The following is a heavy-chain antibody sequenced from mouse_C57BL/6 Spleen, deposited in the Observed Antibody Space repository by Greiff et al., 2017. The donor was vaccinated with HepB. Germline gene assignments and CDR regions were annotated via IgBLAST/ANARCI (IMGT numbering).Heavy chain of an antibody. CDR2: IYWDDDK. CDR3: ARTPYYSKDWYFDV. D-gene: IGHD2-5*01. J-gene: IGHJ1*03. CDR1: GFSLSTSGMG. Sequence: LKESGPGILQSSQTLSLTCSFSGFSLSTSGMGVSWIRQPSGKGLEWLAHIYWDDDKRYNPSLKSRLTISKDTSRNQVFLKITSVDTADTATYYCARTPYYSKDWYFDVWGTGTTVTVSS. V-gene: IGHV8-12*01.